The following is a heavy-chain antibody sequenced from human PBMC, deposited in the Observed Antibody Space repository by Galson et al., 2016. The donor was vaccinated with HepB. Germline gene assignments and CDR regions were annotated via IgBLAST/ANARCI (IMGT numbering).Heavy chain of an antibody. CDR2: ISIGSSYI. V-gene: IGHV3-21*01. CDR3: ARDARKTLQDAFDI. J-gene: IGHJ3*02. CDR1: GFTFSSYN. Sequence: LRLSCAASGFTFSSYNMNWVRQAPGKELEWVSSISIGSSYIYFADSVKGRFTISRDNAKNSLYLQMNSLRAEDTAVYYCARDARKTLQDAFDIWGQGTMVTVSS.